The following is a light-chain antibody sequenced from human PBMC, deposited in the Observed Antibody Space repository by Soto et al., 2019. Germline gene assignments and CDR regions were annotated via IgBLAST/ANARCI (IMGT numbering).Light chain of an antibody. CDR3: SSHTSGSTRV. Sequence: QSALTQPASVSGSPGQSIAISCTGTSSDVGGYDYVSWYQQQPDKAPKLMIYEVTKRSSGVSNRFSGSKSGNTASLTISGLQAEDEADYYCSSHTSGSTRVFGTGTKLTVL. V-gene: IGLV2-14*01. J-gene: IGLJ1*01. CDR1: SSDVGGYDY. CDR2: EVT.